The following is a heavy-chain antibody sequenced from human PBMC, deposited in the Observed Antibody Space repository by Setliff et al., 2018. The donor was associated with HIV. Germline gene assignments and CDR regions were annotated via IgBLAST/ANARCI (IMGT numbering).Heavy chain of an antibody. CDR2: IYPNDFDT. D-gene: IGHD3-10*01. V-gene: IGHV5-51*01. CDR3: AKAGRGYYFDY. CDR1: GYIFTHYW. J-gene: IGHJ4*02. Sequence: GESLKISCETSGYIFTHYWIGWVRQMPGKGLECMGIIYPNDFDTKYSPSFQGQVTISADRSTNTAYLEWSSLKASDTAMYYCAKAGRGYYFDYWGQGTPVTVSS.